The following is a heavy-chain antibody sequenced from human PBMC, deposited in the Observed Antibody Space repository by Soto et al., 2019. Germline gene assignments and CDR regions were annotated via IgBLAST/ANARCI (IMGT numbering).Heavy chain of an antibody. CDR1: GGSISSSSYY. CDR3: ARHQDYYDSSGYYSHYYYGMDV. D-gene: IGHD3-22*01. J-gene: IGHJ6*02. V-gene: IGHV4-39*01. Sequence: LSLTCTVSGGSISSSSYYWGWTRQPPGKGLEWIGSIYYSGSTYYNPSLKSRVTISVDTSENQFSLKLSSVTAADTAVYYCARHQDYYDSSGYYSHYYYGMDVWGQGTTVTVSS. CDR2: IYYSGST.